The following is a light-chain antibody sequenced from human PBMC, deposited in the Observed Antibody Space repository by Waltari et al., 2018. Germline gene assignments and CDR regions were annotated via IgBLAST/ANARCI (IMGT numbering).Light chain of an antibody. J-gene: IGLJ2*01. Sequence: QSALTQPASVSGSPGPSITIPCTGTRSDVGTYTRAPWYQQPPGKAPKLMIYAVSKRPSVVSDRFSGSKSGYMASLTISGLQPEDEAEYFCSSYAGSSKGVFGGGTKVTVL. CDR1: RSDVGTYTR. V-gene: IGLV2-23*02. CDR3: SSYAGSSKGV. CDR2: AVS.